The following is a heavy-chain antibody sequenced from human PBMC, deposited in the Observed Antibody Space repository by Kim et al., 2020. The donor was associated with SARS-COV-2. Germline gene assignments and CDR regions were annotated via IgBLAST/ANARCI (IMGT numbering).Heavy chain of an antibody. V-gene: IGHV3-23*01. CDR1: GFTFSSYA. CDR3: AKVGGDYYDSSGYYDY. J-gene: IGHJ4*02. CDR2: ISGSGGST. D-gene: IGHD3-22*01. Sequence: GGSLRLSCAASGFTFSSYAMSWVRQAPGKGLEWVSAISGSGGSTYYADSVKGRFTISRDNSKNTLYLQMNSLRAEDTAVYYCAKVGGDYYDSSGYYDYWGQGTLVTVSS.